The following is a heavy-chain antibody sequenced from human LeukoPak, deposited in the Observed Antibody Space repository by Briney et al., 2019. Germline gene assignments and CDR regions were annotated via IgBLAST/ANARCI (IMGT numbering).Heavy chain of an antibody. Sequence: GGSLRLSCAASGFTFSSYSMNWVRQAPGKGLEWVSSISSSSSYIYYADSVKGRFTISRDNAKNTLYLQMNSLRAEDTAVYYCARGPPWYFDLWGRGTLVTVSS. CDR2: ISSSSSYI. CDR1: GFTFSSYS. J-gene: IGHJ2*01. CDR3: ARGPPWYFDL. V-gene: IGHV3-21*01. D-gene: IGHD6-25*01.